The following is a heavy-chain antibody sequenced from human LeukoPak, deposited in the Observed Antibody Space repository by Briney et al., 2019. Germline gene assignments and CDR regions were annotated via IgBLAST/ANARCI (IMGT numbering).Heavy chain of an antibody. Sequence: PGGSLRLSCAASGFTFNTYGMHWVRQAPGKGLEWVAVILHDGSNENYADSVKGRFTISRDNSKNTLYLQLNSLRAEDTAVYYCAKGRYTKDYFDYWGQGTLVTVSS. CDR3: AKGRYTKDYFDY. V-gene: IGHV3-30*18. CDR1: GFTFNTYG. J-gene: IGHJ4*02. D-gene: IGHD3-16*02. CDR2: ILHDGSNE.